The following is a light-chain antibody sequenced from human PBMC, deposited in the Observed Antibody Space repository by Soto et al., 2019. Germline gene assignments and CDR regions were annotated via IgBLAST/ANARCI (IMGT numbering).Light chain of an antibody. Sequence: EIVMTQSPATLSVSPGERATLSCRASQSVSSNLAWYQQKPGQAPRLLIYGASTRATGIPARYSGSGSGTAFTLTISGLQSEDFAVYYCQQYNNWPRTFGHGTHVALK. V-gene: IGKV3-15*01. CDR3: QQYNNWPRT. CDR1: QSVSSN. CDR2: GAS. J-gene: IGKJ1*01.